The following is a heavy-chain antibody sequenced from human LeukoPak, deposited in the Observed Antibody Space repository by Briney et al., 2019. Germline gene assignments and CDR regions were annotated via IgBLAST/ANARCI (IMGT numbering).Heavy chain of an antibody. V-gene: IGHV4-34*01. Sequence: SETLSLTCTVSGGSLSSYYWSWIRQPPGKGLEWIGEINHSGSTNYNPSLKSRVTISVDTSKNQFSLKLSSVTAADTAVYYCARLIVATTYYYYYYMDVWGKGTTVTISS. D-gene: IGHD5-12*01. CDR3: ARLIVATTYYYYYYMDV. CDR1: GGSLSSYY. CDR2: INHSGST. J-gene: IGHJ6*03.